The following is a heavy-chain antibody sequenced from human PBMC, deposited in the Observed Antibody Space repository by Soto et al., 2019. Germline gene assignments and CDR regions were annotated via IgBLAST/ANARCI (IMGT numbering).Heavy chain of an antibody. CDR2: ISSGSATI. Sequence: EVQLVESGGGLVQPGGSLRLSCAASGFTFSSYGMNWVRQAPGKGLEWVSYISSGSATIYYADSVKGRFTISRDNAKNSLYLQVDSLGDEDTAMFYCARDSASYSSSSGSYGYFDLWGRGTLVTVSS. CDR3: ARDSASYSSSSGSYGYFDL. J-gene: IGHJ2*01. D-gene: IGHD6-6*01. V-gene: IGHV3-48*02. CDR1: GFTFSSYG.